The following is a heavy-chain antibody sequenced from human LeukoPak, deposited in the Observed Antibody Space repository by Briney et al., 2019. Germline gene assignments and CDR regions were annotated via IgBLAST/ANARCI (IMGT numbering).Heavy chain of an antibody. CDR1: GFTFSTYA. CDR3: ARDDPAVVRFLEWFQIGGMDV. CDR2: ISGSGDST. Sequence: PGGSLRLSCAASGFTFSTYAVNWVRQAPGKGLEWVSTISGSGDSTYYADSVKGRFTISRDNAKNSLYLQMNSLRAEDTAVYYCARDDPAVVRFLEWFQIGGMDVWGQGTTVTVSS. D-gene: IGHD3-3*01. J-gene: IGHJ6*02. V-gene: IGHV3-23*01.